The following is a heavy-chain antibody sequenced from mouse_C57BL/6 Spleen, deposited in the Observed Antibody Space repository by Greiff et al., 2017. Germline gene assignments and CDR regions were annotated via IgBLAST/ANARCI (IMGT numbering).Heavy chain of an antibody. D-gene: IGHD2-3*01. J-gene: IGHJ4*01. CDR2: IDPADGDT. V-gene: IGHV14-2*01. CDR1: GFNIKDYY. Sequence: VHVKQSGAELVKPGASVKLSCTASGFNIKDYYMHWVKQRTEQGLEWIGRIDPADGDTKYAPKFQGKATITADTSSNTAYLQLSSLTSADSAVYYCARSGDDGYYVDYYAMGYWGQGTSVTVS. CDR3: ARSGDDGYYVDYYAMGY.